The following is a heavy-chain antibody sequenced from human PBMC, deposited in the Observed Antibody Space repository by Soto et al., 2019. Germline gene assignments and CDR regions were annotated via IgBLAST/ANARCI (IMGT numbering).Heavy chain of an antibody. CDR2: IYSGGST. Sequence: EVQLVESGGGLVQPGGSLRLSCAASGFTVSSNYMSWVRQAPGKGLEWVSVIYSGGSTYYADSVKGRFTISRDNSKNTLYLQMNSLRAEDTAVYYCAREGYFDWLEDPPYYYYGMDVWGQGTTVTVSS. J-gene: IGHJ6*02. D-gene: IGHD3-9*01. CDR3: AREGYFDWLEDPPYYYYGMDV. CDR1: GFTVSSNY. V-gene: IGHV3-66*01.